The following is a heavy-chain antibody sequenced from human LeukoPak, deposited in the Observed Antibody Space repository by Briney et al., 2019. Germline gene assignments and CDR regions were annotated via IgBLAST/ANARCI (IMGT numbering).Heavy chain of an antibody. D-gene: IGHD5-18*01. J-gene: IGHJ4*02. V-gene: IGHV3-48*01. CDR1: GFTFSGYS. Sequence: PGGSLRLSCAASGFTFSGYSMDWVRQAPGKGLEWVSYISSSSTTIYYADSVKGRFTISRDNAKNSLYLQMNSLRADDTAVYYCARPNRGYSYAHFDYWGQGTPVTVSS. CDR2: ISSSSTTI. CDR3: ARPNRGYSYAHFDY.